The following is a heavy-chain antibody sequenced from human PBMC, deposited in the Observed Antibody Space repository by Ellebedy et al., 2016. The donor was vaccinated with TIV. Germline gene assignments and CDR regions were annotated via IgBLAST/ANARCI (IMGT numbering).Heavy chain of an antibody. CDR2: LRSDGSAR. CDR3: VKGAYPVPTVMAV. J-gene: IGHJ6*02. Sequence: PGGSLRLSCAASGFSTSGMHWVRQAPGQGLEWVAFLRSDGSARSYSDSAKGRFTISRDDSKNTLYLQMNSLRVEDTAVYYCVKGAYPVPTVMAVWGQGTTVTVSS. D-gene: IGHD4-17*01. CDR1: GFSTSG. V-gene: IGHV3-30*02.